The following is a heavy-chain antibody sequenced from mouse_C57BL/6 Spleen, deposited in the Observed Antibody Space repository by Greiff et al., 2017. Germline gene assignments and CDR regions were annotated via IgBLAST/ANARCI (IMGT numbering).Heavy chain of an antibody. D-gene: IGHD3-3*01. J-gene: IGHJ2*01. CDR3: ARVGDVAFDY. CDR1: GYSITSDY. Sequence: EVQLQESGPGLAKPSQSLSLSCSATGYSITSDYWNWIRKFPGNKLEYMGYISYSGSTYYNPSLKSRISITRDTAKNQYSLQLHSVTTEDTATYSCARVGDVAFDYWGQGTTLTVSS. CDR2: ISYSGST. V-gene: IGHV3-8*01.